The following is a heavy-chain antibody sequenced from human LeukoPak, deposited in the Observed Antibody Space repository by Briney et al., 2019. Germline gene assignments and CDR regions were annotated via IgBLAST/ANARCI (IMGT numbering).Heavy chain of an antibody. CDR3: AIGTGDLWLYNY. CDR2: ISWDGGST. Sequence: GGSLRLSCAASGFTFDDYTMHWVRQAPGKGLEWVSLISWDGGSTYYADSVKGRFTISRDNSKNSLYLQMNSLRTEDTALYYWAIGTGDLWLYNYWGQGTLVTVSS. J-gene: IGHJ4*02. V-gene: IGHV3-43*01. D-gene: IGHD7-27*01. CDR1: GFTFDDYT.